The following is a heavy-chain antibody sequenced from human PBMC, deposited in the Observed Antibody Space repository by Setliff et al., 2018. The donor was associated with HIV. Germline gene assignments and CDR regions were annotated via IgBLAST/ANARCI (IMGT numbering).Heavy chain of an antibody. CDR3: VNLPFFYYYYMDV. CDR1: GDTFNNYA. Sequence: VASVKVSCKASGDTFNNYAIGWVRQAPGQGLEWMGGILPVSGAANYAQKFQGRVTITADESTATFYMEMSTLRSEDTAVYYCVNLPFFYYYYMDVWGEGTPVTV. CDR2: ILPVSGAA. J-gene: IGHJ6*03. V-gene: IGHV1-69*13.